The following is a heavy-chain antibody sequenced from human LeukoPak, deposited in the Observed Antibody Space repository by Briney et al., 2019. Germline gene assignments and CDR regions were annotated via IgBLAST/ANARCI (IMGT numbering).Heavy chain of an antibody. J-gene: IGHJ3*02. CDR2: INPSGGST. V-gene: IGHV1-46*01. D-gene: IGHD6-19*01. Sequence: ASVKVSCKASGYTFTSYYMHWVRQAPGQGLEWMGIINPSGGSTSYAQKFQGRVTITRDRSTSTAYMELSSLRSEDTALYYCATHSSRWYDHDAFDIWGQGTMVTVSS. CDR3: ATHSSRWYDHDAFDI. CDR1: GYTFTSYY.